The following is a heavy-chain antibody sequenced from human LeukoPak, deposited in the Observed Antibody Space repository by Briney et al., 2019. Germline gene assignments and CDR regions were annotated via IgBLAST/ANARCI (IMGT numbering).Heavy chain of an antibody. CDR2: ISAYNGNT. Sequence: ASVKVSCKASGYTFSNYGISWVRQAPGQGLEWMGWISAYNGNTNYAQNLQGRVTITTDTSTNTAYMELRGLRSDDTAVYYCARVARDTTMVDFDYWGQGTLVTVSS. CDR3: ARVARDTTMVDFDY. V-gene: IGHV1-18*01. CDR1: GYTFSNYG. J-gene: IGHJ4*02. D-gene: IGHD5-18*01.